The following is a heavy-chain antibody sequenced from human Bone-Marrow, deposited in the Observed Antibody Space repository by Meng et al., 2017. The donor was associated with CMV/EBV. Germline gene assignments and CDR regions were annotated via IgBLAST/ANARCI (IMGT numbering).Heavy chain of an antibody. CDR3: AKSSIAAAGMGSDY. CDR1: GYTFTSYD. CDR2: MNPNSGNT. V-gene: IGHV1-8*03. D-gene: IGHD6-13*01. Sequence: ASVKVSCKASGYTFTSYDINWVRQATGQGLEWMGWMNPNSGNTGYAQKFQGRVTITRNTSISTAYMELSSLRSEDTAVYYCAKSSIAAAGMGSDYWGQGTLVTVSS. J-gene: IGHJ4*02.